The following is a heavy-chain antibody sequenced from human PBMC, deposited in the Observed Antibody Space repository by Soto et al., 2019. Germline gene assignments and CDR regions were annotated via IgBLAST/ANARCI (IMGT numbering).Heavy chain of an antibody. D-gene: IGHD2-21*02. CDR3: ARICGDCHSRDNYYYYGMDV. V-gene: IGHV5-51*01. CDR1: GYSFTSYW. Sequence: GESLKISCNGSGYSFTSYWIGWVRQMPGKGLEWMGIIYPGDSDTRYSPSFQGQVTISADKSISTAYLQWSSLKASDTAMYYCARICGDCHSRDNYYYYGMDVWGQGTKVTVYS. CDR2: IYPGDSDT. J-gene: IGHJ6*02.